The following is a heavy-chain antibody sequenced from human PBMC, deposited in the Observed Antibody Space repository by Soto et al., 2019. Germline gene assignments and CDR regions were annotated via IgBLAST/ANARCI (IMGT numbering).Heavy chain of an antibody. CDR2: ISSRSDI. CDR1: GVTFSTYS. V-gene: IGHV3-21*01. Sequence: PGGSLRLSCVGSGVTFSTYSINWVRQAPGKGLEWVSSISSRSDIYYADSVKGRFTISRDKAKNSVSLQMNSLRAEDTAVYYCAREYTAWPLAYGLDVWGQGTTVTVSS. CDR3: AREYTAWPLAYGLDV. J-gene: IGHJ6*02. D-gene: IGHD2-2*02.